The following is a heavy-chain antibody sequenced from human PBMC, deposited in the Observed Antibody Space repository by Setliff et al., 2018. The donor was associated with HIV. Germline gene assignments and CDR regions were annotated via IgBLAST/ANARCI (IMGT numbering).Heavy chain of an antibody. J-gene: IGHJ4*02. CDR1: GFIFSHYI. D-gene: IGHD5-12*01. V-gene: IGHV3-48*04. CDR3: SRWPFDY. Sequence: RLSCEASGFIFSHYILTRVRQAPGRGLELVSYIDLGGSIIHYADSVRGRFTISRDDARKSVFLQMDSLRAEDTAMYYCSRWPFDYWGQGALVTVSS. CDR2: IDLGGSII.